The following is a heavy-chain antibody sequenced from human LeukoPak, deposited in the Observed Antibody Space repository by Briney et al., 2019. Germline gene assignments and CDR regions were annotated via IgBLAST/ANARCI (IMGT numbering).Heavy chain of an antibody. CDR2: ISDSGNT. V-gene: IGHV4-59*01. J-gene: IGHJ5*02. Sequence: SSETLSLTCSVSGASMKNSFWSWIRQPPGKGLEWIGYISDSGNTNYNPSLKSRVTFSIDTSKGQFYLNLRSVTAADTALYFCARNRFYLTGAYYFDPWRRGTQVTVSS. CDR1: GASMKNSF. D-gene: IGHD3-22*01. CDR3: ARNRFYLTGAYYFDP.